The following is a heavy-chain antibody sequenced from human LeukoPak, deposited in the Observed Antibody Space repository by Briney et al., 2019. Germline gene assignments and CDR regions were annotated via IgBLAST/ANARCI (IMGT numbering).Heavy chain of an antibody. Sequence: GGSLRLSCAASGFTFSGYGMHWVRQAPGKGLEWVTVISYDGSYQSYGNSVKGRFTISRDNSKNTLYLQMNSLRAEDTAVYYCAKGPGWLRDFDYWGQGTLVTVSS. V-gene: IGHV3-30*18. CDR3: AKGPGWLRDFDY. CDR1: GFTFSGYG. J-gene: IGHJ4*02. D-gene: IGHD5-12*01. CDR2: ISYDGSYQ.